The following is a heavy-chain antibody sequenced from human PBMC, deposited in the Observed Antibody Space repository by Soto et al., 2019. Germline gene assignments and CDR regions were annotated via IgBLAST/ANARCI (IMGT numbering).Heavy chain of an antibody. CDR2: ISSNGDNS. CDR1: GFTFSTYA. D-gene: IGHD3-3*01. V-gene: IGHV3-23*01. CDR3: ADGGEWSFNFVY. J-gene: IGHJ4*02. Sequence: GGSLRLSCAASGFTFSTYAMSWVRQAPGKGLEWLVGISSNGDNSYYADSVKGRFTVSRDNSKGTLYLQMNNLRAEDTAVYYCADGGEWSFNFVYWGQGSLVTVYS.